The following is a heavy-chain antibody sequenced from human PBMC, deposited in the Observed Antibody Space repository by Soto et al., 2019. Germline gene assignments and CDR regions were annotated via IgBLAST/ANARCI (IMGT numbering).Heavy chain of an antibody. CDR2: IWYDGSNK. J-gene: IGHJ4*02. V-gene: IGHV3-33*01. CDR3: GTSQSGVSIDD. CDR1: GLTFKNYG. Sequence: QVQLVESGGGVVQPGRSLRLSCAASGLTFKNYGMHWVRQAPGKGLEWVAIIWYDGSNKYYADSVKDRFTISRDNSKNTLYLQMNIVRAEDTAVYDWGTSQSGVSIDDWGQGTRVTVSS. D-gene: IGHD3-10*01.